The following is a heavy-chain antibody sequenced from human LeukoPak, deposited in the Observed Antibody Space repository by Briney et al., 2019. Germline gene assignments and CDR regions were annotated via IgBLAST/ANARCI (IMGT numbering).Heavy chain of an antibody. Sequence: SETLSLTCTVSGGSIGSYYWSWIRQPPGKGLEWIGYIYYSGSTNYNPSLKSRVTISVDTSKNQFSLKLSSVTAEDTAVYYCARFGRGGYYNMDVWGKGTTVTVSS. V-gene: IGHV4-59*01. D-gene: IGHD3-16*01. CDR1: GGSIGSYY. CDR3: ARFGRGGYYNMDV. CDR2: IYYSGST. J-gene: IGHJ6*03.